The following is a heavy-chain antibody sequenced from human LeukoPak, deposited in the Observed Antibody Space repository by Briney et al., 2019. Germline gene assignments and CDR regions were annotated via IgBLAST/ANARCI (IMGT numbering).Heavy chain of an antibody. CDR1: GYIFTSNY. CDR2: IYPRDGST. V-gene: IGHV1-46*01. J-gene: IGHJ4*02. Sequence: GASVKVSCKASGYIFTSNYIHWVRQAPGQGLEWMGMIYPRDGSTSYAQRFQDRVTVTRDTSMSTVHMELSGLRSEDTAVYYCARDQEGFDYWGQGTQVTVSS. CDR3: ARDQEGFDY.